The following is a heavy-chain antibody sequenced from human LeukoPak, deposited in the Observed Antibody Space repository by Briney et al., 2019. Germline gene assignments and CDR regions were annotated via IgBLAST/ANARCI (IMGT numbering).Heavy chain of an antibody. D-gene: IGHD6-13*01. CDR2: IWYDGSNK. V-gene: IGHV3-33*06. CDR1: GFTFSSYG. J-gene: IGHJ4*02. CDR3: AKDVAAGYFDY. Sequence: QPGRSLRLSCAASGFTFSSYGMHWVRQAPGKGLEWVAVIWYDGSNKYYADSVKGRFTISRDNSKNTLYLQMNSLRAEDTAVYYCAKDVAAGYFDYWGQGTLVTVSS.